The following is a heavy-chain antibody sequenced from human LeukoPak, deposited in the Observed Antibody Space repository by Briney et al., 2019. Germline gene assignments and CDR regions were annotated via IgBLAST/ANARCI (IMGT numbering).Heavy chain of an antibody. Sequence: GASVKVSCKASPYTFSSYRITWVRQAPGQGLEWMGWISVYSGDTTYSQNFQDRVTMTADTSTSTAYMELRSLRSDDTAAYYCARCPFYNVDVFDDWGQGTLVTVSS. CDR3: ARCPFYNVDVFDD. V-gene: IGHV1-18*01. J-gene: IGHJ3*01. CDR2: ISVYSGDT. CDR1: PYTFSSYR. D-gene: IGHD5-24*01.